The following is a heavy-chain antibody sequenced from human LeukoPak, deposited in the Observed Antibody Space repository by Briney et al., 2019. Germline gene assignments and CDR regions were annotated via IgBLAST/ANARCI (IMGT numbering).Heavy chain of an antibody. J-gene: IGHJ5*02. CDR2: IYSSGST. Sequence: SETLSFTCTGSGGSISSYYWSWIRQPAGKGLEWIGRIYSSGSTNYNPSLKSRVTMSVDTSKNQFSLRLSSVTAADTAVYYCARVGSSGWYTWFDPWGQGTLVTVSS. CDR1: GGSISSYY. CDR3: ARVGSSGWYTWFDP. D-gene: IGHD6-19*01. V-gene: IGHV4-4*07.